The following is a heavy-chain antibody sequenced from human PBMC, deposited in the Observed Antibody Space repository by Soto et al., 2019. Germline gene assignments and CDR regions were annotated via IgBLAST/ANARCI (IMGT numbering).Heavy chain of an antibody. J-gene: IGHJ4*02. CDR1: GFTFSDYY. CDR2: ISSSDTII. V-gene: IGHV3-11*01. CDR3: ARDLGYYDSSGYFDY. D-gene: IGHD3-22*01. Sequence: GGSLRLSCAASGFTFSDYYMSWIRQAPGKGLEWVSYISSSDTIISYADSVRGRFTISRDNAKNSLYLQMNSLRAEDTAVYYCARDLGYYDSSGYFDYWGQGTLVTVSS.